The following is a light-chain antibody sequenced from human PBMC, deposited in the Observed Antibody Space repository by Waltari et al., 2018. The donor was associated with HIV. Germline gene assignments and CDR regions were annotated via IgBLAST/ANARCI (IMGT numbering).Light chain of an antibody. J-gene: IGKJ4*01. Sequence: DIVLTQSPATLSLSPGERATLSCTASEGISRYLSWYQQKPGQAPRLLIYDASHRATGIPDRFSGSGSGTEFTLTISSLEPEDFAVYFCQQRGSGWLTFGGGTKVEIK. CDR3: QQRGSGWLT. CDR1: EGISRY. CDR2: DAS. V-gene: IGKV3-11*01.